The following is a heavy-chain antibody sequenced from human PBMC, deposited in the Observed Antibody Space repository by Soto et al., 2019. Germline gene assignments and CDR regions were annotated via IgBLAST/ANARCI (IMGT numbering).Heavy chain of an antibody. CDR1: GGTFSSYA. CDR2: IIPIFGTS. J-gene: IGHJ5*02. CDR3: AKSSVAARPNWLDP. V-gene: IGHV1-69*12. D-gene: IGHD6-6*01. Sequence: QVQVKQSGAEVRKPGSSVKVSCKASGGTFSSYAISWVRQAPGQGLEWMGGIIPIFGTSNYAQKFQGRVTITADESTSTAYMELSSLKSEDTAVYYCAKSSVAARPNWLDPWGQGTLVTVSS.